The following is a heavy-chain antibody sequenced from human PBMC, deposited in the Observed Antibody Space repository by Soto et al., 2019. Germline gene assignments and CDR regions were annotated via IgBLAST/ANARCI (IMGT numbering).Heavy chain of an antibody. J-gene: IGHJ6*02. CDR3: ARAHYGDYGYGMDV. D-gene: IGHD4-17*01. V-gene: IGHV4-30-2*01. Sequence: PSETLSLTCAVSGGSISRGGYSWSWIRQPPGKGLEWIGYIYHSGTTYYNPSLKSRVTISVDRSKNQFSLKLSSVTAADTAVYYCARAHYGDYGYGMDVWGQGTTVTVSS. CDR2: IYHSGTT. CDR1: GGSISRGGYS.